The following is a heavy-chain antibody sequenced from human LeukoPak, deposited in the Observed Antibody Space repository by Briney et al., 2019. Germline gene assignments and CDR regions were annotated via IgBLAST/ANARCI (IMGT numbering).Heavy chain of an antibody. CDR1: GYTFTSYG. CDR2: ISAYNGNT. CDR3: ARVGPNYYGSGSYYNQHAYYYYYYMDV. Sequence: RASVKVSCKASGYTFTSYGISWVRQAPGQGLEWMGWISAYNGNTNYAQKLQGRVTMTTDTSTSTAYMELRSLRSDDTAVYYCARVGPNYYGSGSYYNQHAYYYYYYMDVWGKGTTVTISS. V-gene: IGHV1-18*01. D-gene: IGHD3-10*01. J-gene: IGHJ6*03.